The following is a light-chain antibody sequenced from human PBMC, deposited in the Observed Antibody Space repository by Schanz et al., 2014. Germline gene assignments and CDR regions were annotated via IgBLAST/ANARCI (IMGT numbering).Light chain of an antibody. Sequence: EIVLTQSPGTLSLSPGERATLSCRASQSVSSSYLAWYQQKPGQAPRLLIYGASSRATGIPDRFSGSGSGTDFILTISRLEPEDFAVYYCQQHGTSLSFGPGTKVEIK. V-gene: IGKV3-20*01. CDR1: QSVSSSY. J-gene: IGKJ3*01. CDR2: GAS. CDR3: QQHGTSLS.